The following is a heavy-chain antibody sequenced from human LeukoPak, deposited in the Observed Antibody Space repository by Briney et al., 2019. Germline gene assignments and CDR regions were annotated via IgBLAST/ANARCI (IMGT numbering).Heavy chain of an antibody. CDR2: IYYSGST. CDR3: ARESGDCSGGSCYSSAYFDY. Sequence: PSQTLSLTCTVSGGSISSGGYYWSWIRQHPGKGLEWIGYIYYSGSTYYNPSLKSRVTISVDTSKNQFSLKLSSVTAADTAVYYCARESGDCSGGSCYSSAYFDYWGQGTLVTVSS. CDR1: GGSISSGGYY. D-gene: IGHD2-15*01. V-gene: IGHV4-31*03. J-gene: IGHJ4*02.